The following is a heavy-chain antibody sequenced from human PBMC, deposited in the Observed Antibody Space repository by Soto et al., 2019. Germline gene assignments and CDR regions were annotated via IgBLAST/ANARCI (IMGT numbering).Heavy chain of an antibody. CDR1: GYTFTSYG. Sequence: QVQLVQSGAEVKKPGASVKVSCKASGYTFTSYGISWVRQAPGQGLEWMGWISAYNGNTNYAQKLQGRVTMTPDTSTSTAYMELRSLRSDDTAVYYCARDRASTVTTSYYYGMDVWGQGTTVTVSS. D-gene: IGHD4-17*01. CDR3: ARDRASTVTTSYYYGMDV. V-gene: IGHV1-18*01. J-gene: IGHJ6*02. CDR2: ISAYNGNT.